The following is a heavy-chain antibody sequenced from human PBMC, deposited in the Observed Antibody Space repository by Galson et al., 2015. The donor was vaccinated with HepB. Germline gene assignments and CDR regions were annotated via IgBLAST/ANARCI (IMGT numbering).Heavy chain of an antibody. J-gene: IGHJ6*02. CDR3: ARERSWEQWLVRKSYYYYYYGMDV. CDR2: ISYDGSNK. CDR1: GFTFSSYA. Sequence: SLRLSCAASGFTFSSYAMHWVRQAPGKGLEWVAVISYDGSNKYYADSVKGRFTISRDNSKNTLYLQMNSLRAEDTAVYYCARERSWEQWLVRKSYYYYYYGMDVWGHGTTVTVSS. D-gene: IGHD6-19*01. V-gene: IGHV3-30*04.